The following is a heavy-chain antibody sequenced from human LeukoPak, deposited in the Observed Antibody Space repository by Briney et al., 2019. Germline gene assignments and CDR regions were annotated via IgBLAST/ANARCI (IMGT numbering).Heavy chain of an antibody. Sequence: ASVKVSCKASGYTFTHHGITWVRQAPGQGLEWMGWISCYNGDTKYAQKFQGRVTMTTDTSTTTAYMELRSLRSDDTAVYYCARDPSNTSGRYQYFDLWGRGTLVTVSS. CDR2: ISCYNGDT. CDR3: ARDPSNTSGRYQYFDL. D-gene: IGHD6-19*01. J-gene: IGHJ2*01. V-gene: IGHV1-18*01. CDR1: GYTFTHHG.